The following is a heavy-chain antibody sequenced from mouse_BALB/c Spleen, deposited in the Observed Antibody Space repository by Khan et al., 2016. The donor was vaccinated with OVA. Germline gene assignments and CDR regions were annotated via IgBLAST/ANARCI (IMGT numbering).Heavy chain of an antibody. D-gene: IGHD2-4*01. CDR1: GYTFTTYY. J-gene: IGHJ4*01. CDR3: ARDDYFVGDAMDY. V-gene: IGHV1S56*01. CDR2: IYPGNINT. Sequence: LQQSGPELVKPGASVRISCKASGYTFTTYYIHWVRQRPGQGLEWIGWIYPGNINTKYNERFKGKATLTADKSSSTAYIHLSSLTSEGSAVYFCARDDYFVGDAMDYWGQGTSVTVSS.